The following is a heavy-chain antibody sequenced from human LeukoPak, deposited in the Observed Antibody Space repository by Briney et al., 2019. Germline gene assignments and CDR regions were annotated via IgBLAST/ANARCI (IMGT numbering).Heavy chain of an antibody. D-gene: IGHD6-6*01. Sequence: QPGGSLRLSCAASGFTVSSNYMSWVRQAPGKGLEWVSVIYSGSSTYYADSVKGRFTISRDNSKNTLYLQMSSLRAEDTAVYYCARAGGEYSSSYFDYWGQGTLVTVSS. V-gene: IGHV3-53*01. CDR2: IYSGSST. CDR3: ARAGGEYSSSYFDY. J-gene: IGHJ4*02. CDR1: GFTVSSNY.